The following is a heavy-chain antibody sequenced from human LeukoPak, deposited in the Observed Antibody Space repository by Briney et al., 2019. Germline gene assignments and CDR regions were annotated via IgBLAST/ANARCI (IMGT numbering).Heavy chain of an antibody. CDR2: ISESGEKT. Sequence: GGSLRLSCEASGFPFDTYAMSWVRQAPGRGLEWVSAISESGEKTYYADSVEGRFTISRDNSRNTLSLQMTSLRVEDTAVYYCSNSPPTYGDLDYWGQGTLVTVSS. CDR1: GFPFDTYA. J-gene: IGHJ4*02. CDR3: SNSPPTYGDLDY. D-gene: IGHD2/OR15-2a*01. V-gene: IGHV3-23*01.